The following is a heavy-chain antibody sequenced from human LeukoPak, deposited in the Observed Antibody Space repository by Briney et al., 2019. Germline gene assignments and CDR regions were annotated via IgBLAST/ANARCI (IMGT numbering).Heavy chain of an antibody. CDR3: ARDLRGSYYWYYFDY. V-gene: IGHV3-21*01. D-gene: IGHD1-26*01. CDR1: GFTFRSYS. CDR2: ISSSSSYI. J-gene: IGHJ4*02. Sequence: PGGSLRLSCAASGFTFRSYSMNWVRQAPGKRLEWVSSISSSSSYIYYADSVKGRFTISRDNAKNSLYLQMNSLRAEDTAVYYCARDLRGSYYWYYFDYWGQGTLVTVSS.